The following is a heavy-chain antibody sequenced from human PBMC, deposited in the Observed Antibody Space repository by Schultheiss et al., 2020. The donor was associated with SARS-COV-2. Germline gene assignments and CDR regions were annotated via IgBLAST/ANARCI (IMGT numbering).Heavy chain of an antibody. CDR1: GFIFSDYY. V-gene: IGHV3-23*01. J-gene: IGHJ5*02. CDR2: ISGSGGST. CDR3: ARVRAVDWFDP. D-gene: IGHD6-19*01. Sequence: GGSLRLSCAASGFIFSDYYMSWIRQAPGKGLEWVSTISGSGGSTYYADSVKGRFTISRDNSKNTLYLQMNSLRAEDTAVYYCARVRAVDWFDPWGQGTLVTVSS.